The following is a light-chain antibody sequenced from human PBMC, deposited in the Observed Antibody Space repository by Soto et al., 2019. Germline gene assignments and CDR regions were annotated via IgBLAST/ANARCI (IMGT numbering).Light chain of an antibody. CDR3: CSYAGSYTWV. V-gene: IGLV2-11*01. CDR2: DVT. CDR1: SSDVGGYNY. Sequence: QSALTQPRSVSGSPRQSVTISCTGTSSDVGGYNYVSWYQQHPGKAPKLMIYDVTKRPSGVPDRFSGSKSANTASLTISGLRAEDEADYYCCSYAGSYTWVFGGGTKLTVL. J-gene: IGLJ3*02.